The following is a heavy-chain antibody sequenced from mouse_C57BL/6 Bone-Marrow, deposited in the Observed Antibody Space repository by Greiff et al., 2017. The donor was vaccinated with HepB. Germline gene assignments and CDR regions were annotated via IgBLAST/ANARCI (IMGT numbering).Heavy chain of an antibody. CDR1: GYTFTDYN. Sequence: VQLQQSGPELVKPGASVKMSCKASGYTFTDYNMHWVKQSHGKSLEWIGYINPNNGGTSYNQKFKGKATLTVNKSSSTAYMELRSLTSEDSAVYYCARRGGSKAWFAYWGQGTLVTVSA. D-gene: IGHD1-1*01. V-gene: IGHV1-22*01. J-gene: IGHJ3*01. CDR2: INPNNGGT. CDR3: ARRGGSKAWFAY.